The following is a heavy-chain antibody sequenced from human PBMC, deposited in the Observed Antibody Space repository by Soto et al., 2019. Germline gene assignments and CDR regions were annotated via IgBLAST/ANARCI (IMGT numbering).Heavy chain of an antibody. V-gene: IGHV1-69*06. Sequence: QVQLVQSGAEVKKPGSSVKVSCEASGGTFSGHAISWVRQAPGQGPEWMGGLIPLFGTTQHAQNFPDRLTITAEKATSTAYMDLTSRRFAATAIYFCARGRNWGYRFDTWGQGTLVTVSS. J-gene: IGHJ5*02. CDR3: ARGRNWGYRFDT. CDR2: LIPLFGTT. CDR1: GGTFSGHA. D-gene: IGHD7-27*01.